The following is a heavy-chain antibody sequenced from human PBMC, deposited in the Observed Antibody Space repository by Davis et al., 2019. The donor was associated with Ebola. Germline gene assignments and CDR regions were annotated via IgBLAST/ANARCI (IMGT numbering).Heavy chain of an antibody. J-gene: IGHJ6*02. Sequence: GESLKISCQGSGYTFTSYWIGWVRQMPGKGLEWLGIINPRDSDTRYSPSVQGQVTISADKSTATAYLKWGSLRASDTAIYYCARRDAAPGTNGMDVWGQGTTVSVSS. V-gene: IGHV5-51*01. D-gene: IGHD6-13*01. CDR1: GYTFTSYW. CDR2: INPRDSDT. CDR3: ARRDAAPGTNGMDV.